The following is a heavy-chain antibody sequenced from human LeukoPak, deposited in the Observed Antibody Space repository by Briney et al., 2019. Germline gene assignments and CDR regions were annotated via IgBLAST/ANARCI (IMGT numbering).Heavy chain of an antibody. J-gene: IGHJ3*02. CDR2: IYPGDSDT. CDR1: GYSFTSYW. V-gene: IGHV5-51*01. CDR3: ARHKYYYDSSGLRADAFDI. D-gene: IGHD3-22*01. Sequence: GESLKISCKGSGYSFTSYWIGWVRQMPGKGLEWMGIIYPGDSDTRYSPSFQGQVTISADKSISTAYLQWSSLKASDTAMYYCARHKYYYDSSGLRADAFDIWDQGTMVTVSS.